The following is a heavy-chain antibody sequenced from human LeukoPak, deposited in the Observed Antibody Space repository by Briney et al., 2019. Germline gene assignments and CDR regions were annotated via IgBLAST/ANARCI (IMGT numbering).Heavy chain of an antibody. CDR2: IYTSGST. Sequence: SETLSLTCTVSGGSISSYYWSWIRQPAGKGLEWIGRIYTSGSTNYNPSLKSRVTMSVDTSKSQFSLNLTSATAADTAVYYCARISSGSYYYYYYYMAVWGKGTTVTVSS. CDR1: GGSISSYY. V-gene: IGHV4-4*07. CDR3: ARISSGSYYYYYYYMAV. D-gene: IGHD1-26*01. J-gene: IGHJ6*03.